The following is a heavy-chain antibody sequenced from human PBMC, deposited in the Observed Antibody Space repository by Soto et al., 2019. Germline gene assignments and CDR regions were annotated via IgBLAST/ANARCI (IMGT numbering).Heavy chain of an antibody. J-gene: IGHJ5*02. CDR2: IYYSGST. Sequence: ETLSLTCTVSGGSISSSSYYWGWIRQPPGKGLEWIGSIYYSGSTYYNPSLKSRVTISVDTSKNQFSLKLSSVTAADTAVYYCARDHDYYGSGSPENWFDPWGQGTLVTVSS. D-gene: IGHD3-10*01. CDR1: GGSISSSSYY. CDR3: ARDHDYYGSGSPENWFDP. V-gene: IGHV4-39*02.